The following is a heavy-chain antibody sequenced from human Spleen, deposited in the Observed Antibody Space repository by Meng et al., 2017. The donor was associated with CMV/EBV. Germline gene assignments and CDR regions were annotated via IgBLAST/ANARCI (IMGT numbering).Heavy chain of an antibody. CDR3: ARGPKVTVGGVIIWPLEH. D-gene: IGHD3-16*02. CDR1: TFSDSA. J-gene: IGHJ1*01. CDR2: FIPAFGTP. Sequence: TFSDSAVTWVRPAPGQGLEWMGGFIPAFGTPAYAQNFEGRVTILTDESTSTADMELRSLRSEDTAVYFCARGPKVTVGGVIIWPLEHWGQGTLVTVSS. V-gene: IGHV1-69*05.